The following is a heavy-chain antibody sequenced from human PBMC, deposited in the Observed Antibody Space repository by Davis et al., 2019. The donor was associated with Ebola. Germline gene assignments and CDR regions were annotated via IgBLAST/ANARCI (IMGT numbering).Heavy chain of an antibody. CDR2: ISAYNGNT. J-gene: IGHJ4*02. CDR3: ARGDYYYDSSGYFLFDY. V-gene: IGHV1-18*01. CDR1: GGTFSSYA. Sequence: ASVKVSCKASGGTFSSYAISWVRQAPGQGLEWMGWISAYNGNTNYAQKLQGRVTMTTDTSTSTAYMELSSLRSEDTAVYYCARGDYYYDSSGYFLFDYWGQGTLVTVSS. D-gene: IGHD3-22*01.